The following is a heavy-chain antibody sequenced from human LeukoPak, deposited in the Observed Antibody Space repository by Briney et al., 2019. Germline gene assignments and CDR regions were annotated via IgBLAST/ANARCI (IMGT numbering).Heavy chain of an antibody. CDR3: ARSGSWDYYYYGMDV. CDR1: GFTVSGTY. Sequence: GGSLRLSCAVSGFTVSGTYMTWVRQAPGKGLEWVSVIFSGGTTYYADSVEGRFTISRDSSKNTLYLQMNSLRAEDTAVYYCARSGSWDYYYYGMDVWGQGTTVTVSS. D-gene: IGHD6-13*01. CDR2: IFSGGTT. J-gene: IGHJ6*02. V-gene: IGHV3-53*01.